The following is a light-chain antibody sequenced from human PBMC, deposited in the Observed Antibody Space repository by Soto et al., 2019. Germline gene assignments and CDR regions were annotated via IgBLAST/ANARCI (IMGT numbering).Light chain of an antibody. CDR1: SSDVGSYNL. Sequence: QSALTQPASVSGSPGQSITISCTGTSSDVGSYNLVSWYQQHPGKAPKLMIYEGSKRPSGVSNRLSGSKSGNTASLTISGLQAEDLADYYCCSYAGSSTVVFGGGTKLTVL. V-gene: IGLV2-23*01. J-gene: IGLJ2*01. CDR3: CSYAGSSTVV. CDR2: EGS.